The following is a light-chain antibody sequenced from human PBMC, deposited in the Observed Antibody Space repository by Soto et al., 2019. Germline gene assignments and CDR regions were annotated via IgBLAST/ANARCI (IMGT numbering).Light chain of an antibody. CDR1: SSDVGSYNL. J-gene: IGLJ2*01. Sequence: QSALTQPASVSGSLGQSITISCTGTSSDVGSYNLVSWYQQHPGKAPKLMIYEGSKRPSGVSNRFSGSKSGNTASLTISGLQAEDEADYYCCSYAGSSTPHVVFGGGTQLTVL. V-gene: IGLV2-23*01. CDR2: EGS. CDR3: CSYAGSSTPHVV.